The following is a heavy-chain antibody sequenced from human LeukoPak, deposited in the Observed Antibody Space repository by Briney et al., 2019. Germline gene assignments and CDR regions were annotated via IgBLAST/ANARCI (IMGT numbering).Heavy chain of an antibody. CDR2: ISSSGSTI. V-gene: IGHV3-11*01. CDR1: GFTFSDYY. J-gene: IGHJ4*02. Sequence: GGSLRLSCAASGFTFSDYYMSWIRQAPGKGLEWVSYISSSGSTIYYADSVKGRFTISRDFSRNTVRLQMNSLRTEDTAIYYCAKGPQLYSGYHPDYWGQGTLVTVSS. D-gene: IGHD5-12*01. CDR3: AKGPQLYSGYHPDY.